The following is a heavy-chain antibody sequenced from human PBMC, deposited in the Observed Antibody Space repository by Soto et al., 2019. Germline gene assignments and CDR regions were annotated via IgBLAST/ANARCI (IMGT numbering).Heavy chain of an antibody. D-gene: IGHD2-15*01. CDR2: INHSGST. J-gene: IGHJ4*02. V-gene: IGHV4-34*01. Sequence: LETLSLTCAVYGGSCSGYYWSWIRQPPGKGLEWIGEINHSGSTNYNPSLKSRVTISVDTSKNQFSLKLSSVTAADTAVYYCARAAPRYCSGGSCYSGRDYWDQGTLVTVSS. CDR1: GGSCSGYY. CDR3: ARAAPRYCSGGSCYSGRDY.